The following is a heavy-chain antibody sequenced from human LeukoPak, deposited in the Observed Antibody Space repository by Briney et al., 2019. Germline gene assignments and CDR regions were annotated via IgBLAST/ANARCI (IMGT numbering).Heavy chain of an antibody. CDR2: IIPIFGTA. CDR1: GGTFSSYA. CDR3: ARTYSGSYSYYYYYMDV. J-gene: IGHJ6*03. D-gene: IGHD1-26*01. V-gene: IGHV1-69*06. Sequence: GASVKVSCKASGGTFSSYAISWVRQAPGQGLEWMGGIIPIFGTANYAQKFQGRVTITADKSTSTAYMELSSLRSEDTAVYYCARTYSGSYSYYYYYMDVWGKGTTVTVSS.